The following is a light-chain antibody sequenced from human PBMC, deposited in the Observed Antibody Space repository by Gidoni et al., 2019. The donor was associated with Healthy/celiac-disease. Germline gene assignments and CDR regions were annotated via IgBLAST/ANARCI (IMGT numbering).Light chain of an antibody. CDR2: DAS. CDR3: QQRSNWPVIT. Sequence: EIVLTQSPATLSLSPRERATLSCRARQSVSSYLAWYQQKPGQAHRLLIYDASNRATGIPARFSGSGSGTDFTLTISSLEPEDFAVYYVQQRSNWPVITFGQGTRLEIK. J-gene: IGKJ5*01. V-gene: IGKV3-11*01. CDR1: QSVSSY.